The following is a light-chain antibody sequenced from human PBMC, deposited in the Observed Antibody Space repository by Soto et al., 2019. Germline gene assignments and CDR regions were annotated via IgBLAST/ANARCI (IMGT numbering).Light chain of an antibody. V-gene: IGLV1-40*01. CDR1: SSNIGANYD. J-gene: IGLJ1*01. CDR3: QSYDTSLRGHV. Sequence: QAVVTQPPSVSGAPGQRVTISCTGSSSNIGANYDVHWYQQLPGTAPKLLIYDNSNRPSGVPDRFSASKSGTSASLAITGLQAEDEADYYCQSYDTSLRGHVFGAGTKLTVL. CDR2: DNS.